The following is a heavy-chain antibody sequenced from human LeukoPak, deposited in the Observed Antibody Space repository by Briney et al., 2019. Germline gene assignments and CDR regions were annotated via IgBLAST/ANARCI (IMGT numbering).Heavy chain of an antibody. CDR3: AKRIRLGTGFDY. D-gene: IGHD7-27*01. J-gene: IGHJ4*02. CDR2: ISGSGGST. CDR1: GFTFSSYA. Sequence: GGSLRLSCAASGFTFSSYAMSWVRQAPGKGLEWVSAISGSGGSTYYADSVKGRFTISRDNSKNTLYLQMNSLRAEDTVVYYCAKRIRLGTGFDYWGQGTLVTVSS. V-gene: IGHV3-23*01.